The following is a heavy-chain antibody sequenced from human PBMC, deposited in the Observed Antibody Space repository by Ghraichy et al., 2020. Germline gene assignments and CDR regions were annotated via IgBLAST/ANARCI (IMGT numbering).Heavy chain of an antibody. Sequence: GGSLRLSCAASGFIFSTYWMSWVRQAPGKGLEWVANIKQDGSVQYYVDSVKGRFTISRDNAKNSLYLQMNSLRAEDTAVYYCARDPLAAAAWFRGFDPWGQGTLVTVSS. J-gene: IGHJ5*02. D-gene: IGHD6-13*01. CDR1: GFIFSTYW. V-gene: IGHV3-7*01. CDR2: IKQDGSVQ. CDR3: ARDPLAAAAWFRGFDP.